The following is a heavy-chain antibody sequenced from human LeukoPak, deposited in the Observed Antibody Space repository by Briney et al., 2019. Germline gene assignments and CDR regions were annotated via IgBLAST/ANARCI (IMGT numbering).Heavy chain of an antibody. V-gene: IGHV1-18*01. CDR3: ATDQPTGLRYFDWLHI. CDR2: ISAYNGNT. CDR1: GYTFTSYG. Sequence: GASVKVSCKASGYTFTSYGISWVRQAPGQGLEWMGWISAYNGNTNYAQKLQGRVTMTTDTSTSTAYMELRSLRSDDTAVYYCATDQPTGLRYFDWLHIWGQGTLVTVSS. D-gene: IGHD3-9*01. J-gene: IGHJ5*02.